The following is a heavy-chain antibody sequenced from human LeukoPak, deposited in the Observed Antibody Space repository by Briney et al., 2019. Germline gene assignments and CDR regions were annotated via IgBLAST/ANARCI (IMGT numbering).Heavy chain of an antibody. CDR3: ARSSSWYLDAFDI. J-gene: IGHJ3*02. CDR1: GFTFSSYE. V-gene: IGHV3-48*03. CDR2: ISSSGSTI. D-gene: IGHD6-13*01. Sequence: GGSLRLSCAASGFTFSSYEMNWVRQAPGKGLEWVSYISSSGSTIYYADSVKGRFTISRDNAKNSLYLQMNSLRAEDTAVYYCARSSSWYLDAFDIWGQRTMVTVSS.